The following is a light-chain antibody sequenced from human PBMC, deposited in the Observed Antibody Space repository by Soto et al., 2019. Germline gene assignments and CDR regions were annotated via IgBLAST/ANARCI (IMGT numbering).Light chain of an antibody. V-gene: IGLV2-14*01. CDR2: DVS. Sequence: QSALTQPASVSGSPGQSITISCTGTSSDVGGYNYVSWYQQQPGKAPKLMIYDVSNRPSGVSNRFSGSKSGITASLNISGLEAEYEADYYCSSYTSSITLVVFGGGTKLTVL. CDR3: SSYTSSITLVV. CDR1: SSDVGGYNY. J-gene: IGLJ2*01.